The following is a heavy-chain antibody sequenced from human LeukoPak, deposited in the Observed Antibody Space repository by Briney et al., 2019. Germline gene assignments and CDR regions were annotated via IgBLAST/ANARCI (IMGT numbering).Heavy chain of an antibody. CDR1: GFTFSTYD. V-gene: IGHV3-30*02. CDR3: AKDKAPWNSTSISDFDY. D-gene: IGHD1/OR15-1a*01. Sequence: GGSLRLSCAASGFTFSTYDMHWVRQAPGKGLEWVEFIRYDGSNKYYADSVKGRFTISRDNSKNTLYLQMNSLRAEDTAVYFCAKDKAPWNSTSISDFDYWGQGTLVTVSS. CDR2: IRYDGSNK. J-gene: IGHJ4*02.